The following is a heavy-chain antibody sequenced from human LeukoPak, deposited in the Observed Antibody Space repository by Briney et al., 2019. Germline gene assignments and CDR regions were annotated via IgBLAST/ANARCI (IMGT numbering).Heavy chain of an antibody. D-gene: IGHD1-1*01. CDR3: ARELEGFDY. V-gene: IGHV3-21*01. CDR1: GVTFRTYS. Sequence: GGSLRLSCAASGVTFRTYSMNWVRQAPGKGLEWVSSISSSGAYVYYANSVKGRFTISRDNAKNSLYLQINSLRAEDTAVFYCARELEGFDYWGQGTLVTVSS. J-gene: IGHJ4*02. CDR2: ISSSGAYV.